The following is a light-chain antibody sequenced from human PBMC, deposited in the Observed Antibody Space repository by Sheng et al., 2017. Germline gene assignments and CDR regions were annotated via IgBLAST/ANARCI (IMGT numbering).Light chain of an antibody. CDR1: QTVSNY. Sequence: EIVLTQSPATLSLSPGERAILSCRASQTVSNYLAWYQQKPGQAPRLLIYDASNRVAGIPARFSGSGSGTDFTLTISSLEPEDFAVYYCQQRSSWLSFGGGTKVEMK. V-gene: IGKV3-11*01. J-gene: IGKJ4*01. CDR2: DAS. CDR3: QQRSSWLS.